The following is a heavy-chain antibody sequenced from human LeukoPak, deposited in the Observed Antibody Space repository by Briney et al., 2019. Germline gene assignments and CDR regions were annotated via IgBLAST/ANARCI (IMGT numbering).Heavy chain of an antibody. J-gene: IGHJ5*02. CDR1: GFTFSSYA. CDR2: ISGSGGST. V-gene: IGHV3-23*01. D-gene: IGHD3-22*01. Sequence: GGSLRLSCAASGFTFSSYAMRWVRLAPGRGLGWVSAISGSGGSTYYADSVKGRFTISRDNSKNTLYLQMNSLRAEDTAVYYCAKEAYFPMIVAWGQGTLVTVSS. CDR3: AKEAYFPMIVA.